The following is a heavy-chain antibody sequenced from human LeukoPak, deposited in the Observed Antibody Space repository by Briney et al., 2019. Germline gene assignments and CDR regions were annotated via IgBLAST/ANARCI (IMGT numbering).Heavy chain of an antibody. Sequence: GGSVPLSCAASGFTFSSYGMHWVRQAPGKGLEWVAFIRFDGSNKYYADSVKGRFNIPRDNSKNTLYLQMNSVRGEDTAVYYCAKTFDYYDSSGYYYVIDAFDIWGQGTMVTVSS. J-gene: IGHJ3*02. CDR3: AKTFDYYDSSGYYYVIDAFDI. V-gene: IGHV3-30*02. CDR1: GFTFSSYG. D-gene: IGHD3-22*01. CDR2: IRFDGSNK.